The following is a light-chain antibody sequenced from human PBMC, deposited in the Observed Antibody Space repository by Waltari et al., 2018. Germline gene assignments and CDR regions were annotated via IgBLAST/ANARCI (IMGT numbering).Light chain of an antibody. CDR1: SSDVGGYNF. Sequence: QSALTQPASVSGSLGQSLTISCTGTSSDVGGYNFVSWYQQDPGKAPKLMIYEVSNRPSGVSNRFSGSKSGNTASLTISGLQAEDEAEYYCSSHTTSSIWVFGGGTKVTVL. J-gene: IGLJ3*02. CDR3: SSHTTSSIWV. V-gene: IGLV2-14*01. CDR2: EVS.